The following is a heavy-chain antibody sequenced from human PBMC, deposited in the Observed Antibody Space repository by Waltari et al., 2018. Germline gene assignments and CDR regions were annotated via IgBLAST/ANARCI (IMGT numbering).Heavy chain of an antibody. CDR3: ARVSSSGYYYYYYMDV. J-gene: IGHJ6*03. Sequence: QVQLVQSGSEVKKPGSSVKVSCKASGGTFGSYAVSWVRQAPGQGLEWVGGIKPVLGTTSYAQKFQDRVTMTRNTSISTAYMELSSLRSEDTAVYYCARVSSSGYYYYYYMDVWGKGTTVTVSS. CDR1: GGTFGSYA. V-gene: IGHV1-69*10. CDR2: IKPVLGTT. D-gene: IGHD6-6*01.